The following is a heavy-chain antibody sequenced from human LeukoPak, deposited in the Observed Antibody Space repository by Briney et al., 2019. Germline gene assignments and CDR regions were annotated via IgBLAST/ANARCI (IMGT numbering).Heavy chain of an antibody. CDR2: ISSNGGST. Sequence: PGGSLRLSCSASGFTFNSYVMHWVRQAPGKGLEYVSAISSNGGSTYYADSVKGRFTISRDNSKNTLYLQMSSLRAEDTAVYYCVKVVELRRSGYDYWGRGTLVTVSS. CDR1: GFTFNSYV. CDR3: VKVVELRRSGYDY. D-gene: IGHD6-19*01. V-gene: IGHV3-64D*09. J-gene: IGHJ4*02.